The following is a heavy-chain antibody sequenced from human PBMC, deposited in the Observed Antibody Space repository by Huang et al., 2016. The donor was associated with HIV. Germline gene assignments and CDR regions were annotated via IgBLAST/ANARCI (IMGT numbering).Heavy chain of an antibody. V-gene: IGHV3-9*01. Sequence: EVQLVESGGGLVQPGRSLRLSCVVSGFTFDDYAMHWVRQAPGKGPGWVSGINGNSGKKGYADSVRGRFTISRDNAKNSLYLQMNSLRAEDTALYYCGKDNGRDYYYGMDAWGRGTTVIVSS. CDR1: GFTFDDYA. CDR2: INGNSGKK. J-gene: IGHJ6*02. CDR3: GKDNGRDYYYGMDA.